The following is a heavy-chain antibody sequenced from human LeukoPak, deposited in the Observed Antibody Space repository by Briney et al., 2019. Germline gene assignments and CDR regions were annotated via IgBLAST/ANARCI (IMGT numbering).Heavy chain of an antibody. J-gene: IGHJ4*02. CDR2: ISSGSSTI. CDR3: ARVPYNSGSFDY. Sequence: GGSLRLSCAASGFIISSYTMNWVRQAPGKGLEWVSYISSGSSTIYYADSVRGRFTISRDNAKISLYLQMNSLRDEDTAVYYCARVPYNSGSFDYWGQGTLVTVSS. V-gene: IGHV3-48*02. D-gene: IGHD6-19*01. CDR1: GFIISSYT.